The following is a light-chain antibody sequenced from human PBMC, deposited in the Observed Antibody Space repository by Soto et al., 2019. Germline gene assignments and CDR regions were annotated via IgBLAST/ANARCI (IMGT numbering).Light chain of an antibody. CDR2: ATS. J-gene: IGKJ1*01. CDR3: QQTYSTPWT. V-gene: IGKV1-39*01. CDR1: QNIDRY. Sequence: DIQTTQSPSSLSAFVGGRVTITCRASQNIDRYLNWYQQRPGKAPKLLIYATSNLQGGVTSRFSGGGSGPDFSLTISNLQPEDFATYFCQQTYSTPWTFGQGTKVEI.